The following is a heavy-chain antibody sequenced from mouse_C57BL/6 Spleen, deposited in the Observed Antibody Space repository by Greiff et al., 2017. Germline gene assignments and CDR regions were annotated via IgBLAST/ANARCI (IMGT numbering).Heavy chain of an antibody. V-gene: IGHV14-4*01. Sequence: EVQLVESGAELVRPGASVKLSCTASGFNIKDDYMHWVKQRPEQGLEWIGWIDPENGDTEYASKFQGKATITADTSSNTAYLQLSSLTSEDTAVYYCTRFFYYGSRGNYWGQGTTLTVSS. CDR3: TRFFYYGSRGNY. J-gene: IGHJ2*01. D-gene: IGHD1-1*01. CDR1: GFNIKDDY. CDR2: IDPENGDT.